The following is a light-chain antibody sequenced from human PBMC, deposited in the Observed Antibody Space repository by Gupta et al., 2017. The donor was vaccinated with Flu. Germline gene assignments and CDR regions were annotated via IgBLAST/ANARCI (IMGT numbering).Light chain of an antibody. CDR3: QQTFNAPPWT. J-gene: IGKJ1*01. CDR2: SAS. Sequence: SSLSASVGDRVSITCRASQVVTSHVNWYQQRPGEAPRLLISSASSLQPGVPSRFRGSGSGTQFTLTISGRQPEDFAAYYCQQTFNAPPWTFGQGTKVNIK. V-gene: IGKV1-39*01. CDR1: QVVTSH.